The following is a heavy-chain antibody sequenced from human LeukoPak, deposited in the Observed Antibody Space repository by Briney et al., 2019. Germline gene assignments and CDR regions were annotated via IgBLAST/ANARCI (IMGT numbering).Heavy chain of an antibody. D-gene: IGHD4-23*01. CDR2: ISTDGSNT. CDR3: ARSGNTVDY. V-gene: IGHV3-74*01. CDR1: GFNFSSFW. J-gene: IGHJ4*02. Sequence: GGSLRLSCAASGFNFSSFWMHWVRQAPGKGLVWVSHISTDGSNTNYADSVKGRFTISRDNAKNTLYLQMNSLRAEDTAVYYCARSGNTVDYWGQGTLVTVSS.